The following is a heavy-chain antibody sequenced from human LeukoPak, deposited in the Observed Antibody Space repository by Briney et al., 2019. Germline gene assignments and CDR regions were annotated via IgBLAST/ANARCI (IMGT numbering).Heavy chain of an antibody. V-gene: IGHV6-1*01. CDR2: TYYRSKWYN. D-gene: IGHD6-6*01. J-gene: IGHJ6*03. CDR1: GDSVSSNSAA. CDR3: ARAFPSFESSGYYYYYMDV. Sequence: SQSLSLTCAISGDSVSSNSAAWNWIRQSPSRGLEWLGRTYYRSKWYNDYAVSVKSRITINPDTSKNQFSLQLNSVTPEDTAVYYCARAFPSFESSGYYYYYMDVWGKGTTVTVSS.